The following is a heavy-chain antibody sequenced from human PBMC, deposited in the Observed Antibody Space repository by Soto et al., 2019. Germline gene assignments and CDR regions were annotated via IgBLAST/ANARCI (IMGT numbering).Heavy chain of an antibody. V-gene: IGHV3-33*01. CDR2: IWYDGSNK. J-gene: IGHJ1*01. CDR1: GFTFSSYG. D-gene: IGHD2-15*01. Sequence: QVQLVESGGGVVQPGRSLRLSCAASGFTFSSYGMHWVRQAPGKGLEWVAVIWYDGSNKYYADSVKGRFTISRDNSKNTLYLQMNSLRAEDTAVYYCAREGGYCSGGSCYSDEYFQHWGQGTLVTVSS. CDR3: AREGGYCSGGSCYSDEYFQH.